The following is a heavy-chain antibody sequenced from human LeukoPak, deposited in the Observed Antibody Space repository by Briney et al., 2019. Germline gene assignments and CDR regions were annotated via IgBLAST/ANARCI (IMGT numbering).Heavy chain of an antibody. J-gene: IGHJ4*02. D-gene: IGHD3-16*02. CDR2: MNPNSGNT. V-gene: IGHV1-8*01. Sequence: GASVKVSCKASGYTFTSYDINWVRQATGQGLEWMGWMNPNSGNTGYAQKFQGRVTMTRNTSISTAYMELSSLRSEDTAVYYCAKGGSFRGGYVWGSYRLGDYDYYFDYWGQGTLVTVSS. CDR3: AKGGSFRGGYVWGSYRLGDYDYYFDY. CDR1: GYTFTSYD.